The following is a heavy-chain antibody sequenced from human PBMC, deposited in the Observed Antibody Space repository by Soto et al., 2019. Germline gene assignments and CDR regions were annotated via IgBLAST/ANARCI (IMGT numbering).Heavy chain of an antibody. J-gene: IGHJ5*02. D-gene: IGHD6-19*01. Sequence: GGSLRLSCAASGFTFSSYAMSWVRQAPGKGLEWVSAISGSGGSTYYADSVKSRFTISSDNSKNTLYLQMNSLRAEDTAVYYCAKPGISSGWYPGYWFDPWGQGTLVTVSS. CDR2: ISGSGGST. CDR3: AKPGISSGWYPGYWFDP. V-gene: IGHV3-23*01. CDR1: GFTFSSYA.